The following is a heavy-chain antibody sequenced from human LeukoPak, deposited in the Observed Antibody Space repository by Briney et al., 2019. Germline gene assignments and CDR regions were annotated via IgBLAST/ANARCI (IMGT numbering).Heavy chain of an antibody. CDR2: ISWNSAVT. CDR3: AKDRYSSGWYYFDT. V-gene: IGHV3-9*03. J-gene: IGHJ4*02. CDR1: GFTFDDYA. D-gene: IGHD6-19*01. Sequence: SGGSLRLSCAASGFTFDDYAMHWFRQVPGKGLECVSGISWNSAVTGYADSVKGRFTISRDNAKNSLYLQMNSLRAEDMAFYYCAKDRYSSGWYYFDTWGQGTMVTVSS.